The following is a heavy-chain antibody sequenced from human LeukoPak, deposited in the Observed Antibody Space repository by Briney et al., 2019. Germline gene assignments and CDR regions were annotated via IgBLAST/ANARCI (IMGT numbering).Heavy chain of an antibody. CDR3: ARDRYGDGFAHLDY. J-gene: IGHJ4*02. CDR1: GYTFTSYA. D-gene: IGHD5-24*01. CDR2: ITPSGGT. Sequence: ASVMVSCKASGYTFTSYAIHWVRQAPGQGLEWMGWITPSGGTNYPQKFQGRVAITWDTSITTAYMDLSRLTSDDTAVYYCARDRYGDGFAHLDYWGQGALVTVSS. V-gene: IGHV1-2*02.